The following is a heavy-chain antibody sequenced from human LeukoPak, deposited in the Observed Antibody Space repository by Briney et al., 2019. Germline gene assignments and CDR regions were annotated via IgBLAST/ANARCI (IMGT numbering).Heavy chain of an antibody. CDR2: IHARGTT. V-gene: IGHV4-4*07. CDR3: ARDPGQTYQDWYFDL. CDR1: GGSISSYH. J-gene: IGHJ2*01. D-gene: IGHD3-16*01. Sequence: SETLSLTRTVSGGSISSYHWSWIRQAAGNGLEWVGRIHARGTTHFNPSLQSRVAMSVDTSRNHFSLTLNSVTAADTAVYYCARDPGQTYQDWYFDLWGRGTVVTVSS.